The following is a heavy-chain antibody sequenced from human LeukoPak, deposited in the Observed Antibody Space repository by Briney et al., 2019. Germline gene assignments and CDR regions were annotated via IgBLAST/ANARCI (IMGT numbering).Heavy chain of an antibody. CDR2: MYSSGST. Sequence: SETLSLTCTVSGGSISITSYYWGCIRQPPGKGLEWIGSMYSSGSTYYNPSLKSRVTISVDTSKNQFSLKLSSVIAADTAVYYCARRGTSMGPDTIWGQGTLVTVSS. D-gene: IGHD3-16*01. J-gene: IGHJ4*02. V-gene: IGHV4-39*07. CDR3: ARRGTSMGPDTI. CDR1: GGSISITSYY.